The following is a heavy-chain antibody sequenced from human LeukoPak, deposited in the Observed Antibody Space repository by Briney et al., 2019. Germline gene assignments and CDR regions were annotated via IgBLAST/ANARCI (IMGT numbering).Heavy chain of an antibody. V-gene: IGHV3-23*01. J-gene: IGHJ6*02. Sequence: PGGSLTLSCAASRFTFNSYAMLWLRQAPGKGLEGVTPIYDSGGITYYADTVKGQFTISGDKSKNTLNLKMNSLRDEDTAVYYCAKDFVGTINYYYYGIDVWGQGTTVTVSS. D-gene: IGHD3-3*01. CDR1: RFTFNSYA. CDR3: AKDFVGTINYYYYGIDV. CDR2: IYDSGGIT.